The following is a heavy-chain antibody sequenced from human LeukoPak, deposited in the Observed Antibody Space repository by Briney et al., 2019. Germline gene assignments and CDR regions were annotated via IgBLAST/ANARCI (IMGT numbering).Heavy chain of an antibody. CDR3: ARSGIVATIYFDY. CDR2: IYHSGST. CDR1: GGSISSSNW. D-gene: IGHD5-12*01. J-gene: IGHJ4*02. Sequence: SGTLSLTCAVSGGSISSSNWWSWVRQPPGKGLEWIGEIYHSGSTNYNPSLKSRVTISVDKSKNQFSLKLSSVTAADTGVYYCARSGIVATIYFDYWGQGTLVTVSS. V-gene: IGHV4-4*02.